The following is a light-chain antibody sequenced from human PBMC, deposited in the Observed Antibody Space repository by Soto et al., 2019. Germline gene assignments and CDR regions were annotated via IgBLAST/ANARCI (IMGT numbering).Light chain of an antibody. CDR2: GAS. CDR3: QQYGSSPYT. J-gene: IGKJ2*01. V-gene: IGKV3-20*01. Sequence: EIVLTQSPGTLSLSPGERATLSCRASQSVRSNYLAWYHQKPGQAPRLLIFGASSRATGSPDRFSGSGSGTDFTLTISRLEPEEFAVYYCQQYGSSPYTFGQGTRVEIK. CDR1: QSVRSNY.